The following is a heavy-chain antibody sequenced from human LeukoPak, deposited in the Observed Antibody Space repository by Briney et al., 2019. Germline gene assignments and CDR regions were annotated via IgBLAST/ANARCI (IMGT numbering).Heavy chain of an antibody. J-gene: IGHJ4*02. Sequence: LETLSLTCAVYGGSFSSYYWGWIRQPPGKGLEWIGSIYYSGSTYYNPSLKSRVTISVDTSKNQFSLKLSSVTAADTAVYYCAREYVLLWFGELPQYFDYWGQGTLVTVSS. V-gene: IGHV4-39*07. CDR3: AREYVLLWFGELPQYFDY. CDR1: GGSFSSYY. D-gene: IGHD3-10*01. CDR2: IYYSGST.